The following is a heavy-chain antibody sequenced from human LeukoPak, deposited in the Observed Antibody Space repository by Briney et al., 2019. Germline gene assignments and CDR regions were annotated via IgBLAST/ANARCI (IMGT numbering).Heavy chain of an antibody. D-gene: IGHD5-18*01. CDR3: ASEERGYSYGNLDY. CDR2: IYTSGST. CDR1: GGSISSYY. J-gene: IGHJ4*02. Sequence: SETLSLTCTVSGGSISSYYWSWIRQPAGKGLEWIGRIYTSGSTNYNPSLKSRVTISVDTSKNQFSLKLSSVTAADTAVYYCASEERGYSYGNLDYWGQGTLVTVSS. V-gene: IGHV4-4*07.